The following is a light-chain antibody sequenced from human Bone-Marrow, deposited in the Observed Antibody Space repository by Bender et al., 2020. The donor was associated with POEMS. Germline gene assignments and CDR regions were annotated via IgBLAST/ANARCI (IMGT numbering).Light chain of an antibody. CDR2: EDN. J-gene: IGLJ3*02. V-gene: IGLV6-57*01. CDR1: SGSIASNY. Sequence: NFMLTQPHSVSESPGKTVTISCTRTSGSIASNYVQWYQRRPGSSPTTVIYEDNRRPSGVPDRFSGSIDRSSNSASLTISGRKTADEADYYCQSYDSNIWVFGGGTKLTVL. CDR3: QSYDSNIWV.